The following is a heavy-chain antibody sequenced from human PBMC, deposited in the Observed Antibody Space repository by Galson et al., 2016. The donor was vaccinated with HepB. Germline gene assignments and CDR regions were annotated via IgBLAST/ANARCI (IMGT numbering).Heavy chain of an antibody. CDR3: GRDRGSLGGLWFDP. V-gene: IGHV3-13*01. CDR1: GFNFDSYD. Sequence: SLRLSCAASGFNFDSYDMHWVRQVTGGGLEWVSSMGTAGETFYSDSAVGRFIISRDNAKDSLYLQMDNLTEGDTAVYYCGRDRGSLGGLWFDPRGQGNLVLVSS. D-gene: IGHD3-16*01. CDR2: MGTAGET. J-gene: IGHJ5*02.